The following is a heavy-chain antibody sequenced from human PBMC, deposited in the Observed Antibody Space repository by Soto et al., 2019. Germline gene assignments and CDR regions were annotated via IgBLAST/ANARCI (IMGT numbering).Heavy chain of an antibody. V-gene: IGHV1-8*01. D-gene: IGHD1-7*01. CDR3: ARERTGATSTWFDP. CDR2: MNPNSGNT. CDR1: GYTFTSYD. J-gene: IGHJ5*02. Sequence: QVQLVQSGAEVKKPGASVKVSCKASGYTFTSYDINWVRQATGHGLEWMGWMNPNSGNTVYAQKFQGRVTMTRDTSISAAYRELSSLRSEDTAVYYCARERTGATSTWFDPWCQGTLVTVSA.